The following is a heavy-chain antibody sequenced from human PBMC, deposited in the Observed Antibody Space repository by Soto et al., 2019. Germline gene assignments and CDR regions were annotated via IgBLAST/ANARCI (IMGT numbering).Heavy chain of an antibody. CDR1: GGTFSSYA. Sequence: SVKVSCKASGGTFSSYAITWVRRAPGQGLEWMGGIIPIFGTPNYAQKFQGRVTITADESTSTVYMELSSLRSEDTAVYYCARDVYYYDTSGYRSYYFDYWGQGTLVTVS. V-gene: IGHV1-69*13. J-gene: IGHJ4*02. D-gene: IGHD3-22*01. CDR2: IIPIFGTP. CDR3: ARDVYYYDTSGYRSYYFDY.